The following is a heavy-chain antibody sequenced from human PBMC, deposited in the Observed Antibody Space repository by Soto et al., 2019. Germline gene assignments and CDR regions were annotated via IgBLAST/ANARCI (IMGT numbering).Heavy chain of an antibody. Sequence: GASVKVSCKASGYTFTSYGISWVRQAPGQGLEWMGWISAGNGNTNYSQKLQGRVTMTTDTSASTAYMELSSLRSEDTAVYYCARDRKQQLVDYSFPGSMDVWGQGTTVTVSS. D-gene: IGHD6-13*01. V-gene: IGHV1-18*01. J-gene: IGHJ6*02. CDR1: GYTFTSYG. CDR3: ARDRKQQLVDYSFPGSMDV. CDR2: ISAGNGNT.